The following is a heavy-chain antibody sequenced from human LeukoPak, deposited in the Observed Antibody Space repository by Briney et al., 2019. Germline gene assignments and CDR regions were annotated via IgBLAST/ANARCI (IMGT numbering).Heavy chain of an antibody. CDR3: ASKLISGY. CDR2: IYSGGTT. Sequence: PGGSLRLSCVVSGFTVTSNYMSWVRQAPGKGLEWVSVIYSGGTTNYADSVKGRFTVYRDNSKNTLHLQMNTLRAEDTAVYYCASKLISGYWGQGTLVTVSS. D-gene: IGHD3-10*01. CDR1: GFTVTSNY. V-gene: IGHV3-66*01. J-gene: IGHJ4*02.